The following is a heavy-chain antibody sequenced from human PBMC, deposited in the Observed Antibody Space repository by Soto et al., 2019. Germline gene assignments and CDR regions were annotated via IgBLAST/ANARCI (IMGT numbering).Heavy chain of an antibody. CDR3: ARGIRQQLVQGGYNWFDP. D-gene: IGHD6-13*01. CDR1: GGSISSGGYY. CDR2: IYYSGST. V-gene: IGHV4-31*03. Sequence: QVQLQESGPGLVKPSQTLSLTCTVSGGSISSGGYYWSWIRQHPGKGLEWIGYIYYSGSTYYNPSLKSRVTISVDTSKNQFSLKLSSVTAADTAVYYCARGIRQQLVQGGYNWFDPWGQGTLVTVSS. J-gene: IGHJ5*02.